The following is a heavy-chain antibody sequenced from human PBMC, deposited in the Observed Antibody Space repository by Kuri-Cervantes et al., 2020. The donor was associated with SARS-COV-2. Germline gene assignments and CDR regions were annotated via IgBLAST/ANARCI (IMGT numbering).Heavy chain of an antibody. CDR3: ARVLWFGDPPDY. D-gene: IGHD3-10*01. Sequence: GESLKISCAASGFTFSNAWMSWVRQAPGKGLEWVGRIKSKTDGGTTDYAAPVKGRFTISRDDSKNTLYLQMNSLKTEDTAVYYCARVLWFGDPPDYWGQGTLVTVSS. CDR1: GFTFSNAW. V-gene: IGHV3-15*01. J-gene: IGHJ4*02. CDR2: IKSKTDGGTT.